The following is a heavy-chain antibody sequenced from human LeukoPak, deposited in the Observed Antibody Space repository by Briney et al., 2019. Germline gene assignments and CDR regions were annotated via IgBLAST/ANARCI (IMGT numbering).Heavy chain of an antibody. Sequence: GGSLRLSCAASGFTFSSYWMSWVRQAPGKGLEWVANIKQDGSEKYYVDSVKGRFTISRDNAKNSLYLQMNSLRAEDTAVYYCAREYHTYYDFWSGYTGVGYWGQGTLVTVSS. V-gene: IGHV3-7*01. CDR1: GFTFSSYW. CDR2: IKQDGSEK. D-gene: IGHD3-3*01. CDR3: AREYHTYYDFWSGYTGVGY. J-gene: IGHJ4*02.